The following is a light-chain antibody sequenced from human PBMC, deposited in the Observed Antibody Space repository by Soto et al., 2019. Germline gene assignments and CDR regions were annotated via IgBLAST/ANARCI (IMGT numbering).Light chain of an antibody. Sequence: DIQMSQSPYTLSASVGDRVTITCRASQSVNRQLAWYQQKPGKAPKLLVYDASSLESGVPSRFSGSGSGTEFTLTISSLQPDDFATYYCQQYNAYPGTFGQGTNVDI. V-gene: IGKV1-5*01. CDR1: QSVNRQ. J-gene: IGKJ1*01. CDR2: DAS. CDR3: QQYNAYPGT.